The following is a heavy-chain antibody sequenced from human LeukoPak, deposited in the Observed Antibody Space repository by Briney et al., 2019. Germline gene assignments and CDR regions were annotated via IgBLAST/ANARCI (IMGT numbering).Heavy chain of an antibody. CDR2: IYTSGST. J-gene: IGHJ5*02. Sequence: PSETLSLTCTVSGGSIRSYYWSWVRQPAGKGLEWIGRIYTSGSTNYNPSLKSRVTMSVDTSKNQFSMKLSSATAADTAVYYCARDPGNLNWFDPWGQGTLVTVSS. V-gene: IGHV4-4*07. CDR1: GGSIRSYY. CDR3: ARDPGNLNWFDP.